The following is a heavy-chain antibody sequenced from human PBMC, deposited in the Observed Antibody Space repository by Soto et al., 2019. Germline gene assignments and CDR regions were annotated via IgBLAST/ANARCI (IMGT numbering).Heavy chain of an antibody. CDR1: GYTFTGYY. CDR3: ARGSLRGSGSYYTPHFDY. CDR2: INPNSGGT. J-gene: IGHJ4*02. Sequence: ASVKVSCKASGYTFTGYYMHWVRQAPGQGLEWMGWINPNSGGTNYAQKFQGRVTMTRDTSISTAYMELSRLRSDDTAVYYCARGSLRGSGSYYTPHFDYWGQGTLVTVSS. D-gene: IGHD3-10*01. V-gene: IGHV1-2*02.